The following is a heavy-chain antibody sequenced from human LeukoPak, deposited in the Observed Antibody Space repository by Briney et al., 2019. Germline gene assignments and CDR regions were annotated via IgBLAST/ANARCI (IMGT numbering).Heavy chain of an antibody. J-gene: IGHJ4*02. CDR1: GFTFSSYW. Sequence: GGSLRLSCAASGFTFSSYWMSWVRQAPGKGLEWVANIKQDGSEKYYVDSVKGRFTISRDNAKNSLYLQMNSLRAEDTAVYYCARGLHFRVYDSSDYYPYWGQGTLVTVSS. CDR3: ARGLHFRVYDSSDYYPY. V-gene: IGHV3-7*01. CDR2: IKQDGSEK. D-gene: IGHD3-22*01.